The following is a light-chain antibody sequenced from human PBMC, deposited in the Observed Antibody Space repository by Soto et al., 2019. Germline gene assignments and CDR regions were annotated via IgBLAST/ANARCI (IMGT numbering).Light chain of an antibody. CDR3: SSYTNINTRACV. Sequence: SALTQPSSLSGSPGQSITISFTGTSGDIGSYNRVSWYQQHPGKAPKLIIYEVTDRPSGVSNRFSGSKSGNTASLTISGLQAEDEAEYYCSSYTNINTRACVFGTGTKV. CDR2: EVT. J-gene: IGLJ1*01. V-gene: IGLV2-14*01. CDR1: SGDIGSYNR.